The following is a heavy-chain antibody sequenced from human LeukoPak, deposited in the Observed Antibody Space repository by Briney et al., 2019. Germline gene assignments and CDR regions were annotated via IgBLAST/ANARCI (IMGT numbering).Heavy chain of an antibody. D-gene: IGHD1-26*01. CDR3: ASHEIVGATQSPLDY. J-gene: IGHJ4*02. V-gene: IGHV5-51*01. Sequence: GESLKISCKGSGYSFTSYWIGWVRQMPGKGLEWMGIIYPGDSDTRYSPSFQGQVTISADKSINTAYLQWSSLKASDTAIYYCASHEIVGATQSPLDYWGQGTLATVSS. CDR1: GYSFTSYW. CDR2: IYPGDSDT.